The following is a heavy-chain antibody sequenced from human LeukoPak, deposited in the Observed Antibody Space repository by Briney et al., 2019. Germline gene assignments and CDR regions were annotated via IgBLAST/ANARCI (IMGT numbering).Heavy chain of an antibody. Sequence: SGTLSLTCAVSGGSIGSTNWWSWVRQPPGKGLEWIGEIYHSGNTNYNPSLKSRVTISADKSKNQFSLKLSSVTAADTAVYYCARGVGSGSRLRAGDYWGQGTLVTVSS. J-gene: IGHJ4*02. CDR1: GGSIGSTNW. CDR2: IYHSGNT. D-gene: IGHD1-26*01. V-gene: IGHV4-4*02. CDR3: ARGVGSGSRLRAGDY.